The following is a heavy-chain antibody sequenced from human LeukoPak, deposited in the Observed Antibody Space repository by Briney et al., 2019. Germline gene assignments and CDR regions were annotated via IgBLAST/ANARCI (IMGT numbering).Heavy chain of an antibody. CDR1: GXTFSSYE. Sequence: GGSLRLSCAASGXTFSSYEVNWVRQAPGKGLEWVSYISSTSGSTIYYAASVKGRFTISRDNAKNSLYLQMNSLRAEDTAVYYCARRYCSSTSCLLDYWGQGTLVTVSS. J-gene: IGHJ4*02. V-gene: IGHV3-48*03. CDR2: ISSTSGSTI. CDR3: ARRYCSSTSCLLDY. D-gene: IGHD2-2*01.